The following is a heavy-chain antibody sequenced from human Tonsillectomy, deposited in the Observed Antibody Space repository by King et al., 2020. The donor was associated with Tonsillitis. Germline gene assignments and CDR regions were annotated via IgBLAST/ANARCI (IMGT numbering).Heavy chain of an antibody. CDR3: VRAVTLDRGGDNDAYDI. J-gene: IGHJ3*02. D-gene: IGHD4-17*01. CDR1: GYSFTDYW. Sequence: VQLVESGAEVKKPGESLKISCKGSGYSFTDYWIAWVRQIPGKGLEWMGIIYPGDSDTKYSPSFEGQVTISADKSITSAHLQWSSLRASDTAMYFCVRAVTLDRGGDNDAYDIWGQGTMVIVSS. CDR2: IYPGDSDT. V-gene: IGHV5-51*01.